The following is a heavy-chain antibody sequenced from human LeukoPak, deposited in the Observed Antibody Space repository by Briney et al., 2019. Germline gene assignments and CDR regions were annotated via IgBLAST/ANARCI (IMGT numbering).Heavy chain of an antibody. Sequence: SVKVSCKASGGTFSSYAISWVRQAPGQGLEWMGGIIPIFGTANYAQKFQGRVTITADESTSTAYMELSSLRSEGTAVYYCARTGYCSSTSCYFHYYMDVWGKGTTVTVSS. D-gene: IGHD2-2*01. CDR1: GGTFSSYA. J-gene: IGHJ6*03. V-gene: IGHV1-69*13. CDR2: IIPIFGTA. CDR3: ARTGYCSSTSCYFHYYMDV.